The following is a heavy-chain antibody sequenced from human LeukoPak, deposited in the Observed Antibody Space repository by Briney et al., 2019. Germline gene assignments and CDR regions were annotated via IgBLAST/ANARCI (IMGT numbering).Heavy chain of an antibody. CDR2: IYYSGST. D-gene: IGHD2-2*02. J-gene: IGHJ4*02. CDR1: GGSVISGSYY. V-gene: IGHV4-61*01. CDR3: ARERDYCSSTSCYRMGFDY. Sequence: PSETLSLTCTVSGGSVISGSYYWSWIRQPPGKGLEWIGYIYYSGSTNYNPSLKSRVTISVDTSKNQFSLKLSSVTAADTAVYYCARERDYCSSTSCYRMGFDYWGQGTLVTVSS.